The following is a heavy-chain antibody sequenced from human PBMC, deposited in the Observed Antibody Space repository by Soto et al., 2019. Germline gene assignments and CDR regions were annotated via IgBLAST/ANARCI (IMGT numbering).Heavy chain of an antibody. J-gene: IGHJ4*02. V-gene: IGHV3-66*01. CDR2: IYSDGST. D-gene: IGHD3-9*01. CDR3: ATLTKYDILTGFYPC. Sequence: GSLRLSCAASGFTVNSNYMSWVRQAPGKGLDWVSVIYSDGSTYYADSVKGRFIISRDNSNNTLYFQMNSLRAEDTAVYYCATLTKYDILTGFYPCWGQGTLVTVSS. CDR1: GFTVNSNY.